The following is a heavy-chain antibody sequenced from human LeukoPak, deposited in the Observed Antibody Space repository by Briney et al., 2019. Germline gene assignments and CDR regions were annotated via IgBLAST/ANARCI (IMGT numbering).Heavy chain of an antibody. V-gene: IGHV3-23*01. Sequence: QPGGSLRLSCAASGFTFSSYAMRWVRQAPGKGREGVSAISGSGGSTYYAHSEKGPFTISRDNSKNTLYLQMNSLRAEDTAVYYCAKRLGDSIEGFDYWGQGTLVTVSS. CDR3: AKRLGDSIEGFDY. D-gene: IGHD2/OR15-2a*01. CDR1: GFTFSSYA. J-gene: IGHJ4*02. CDR2: ISGSGGST.